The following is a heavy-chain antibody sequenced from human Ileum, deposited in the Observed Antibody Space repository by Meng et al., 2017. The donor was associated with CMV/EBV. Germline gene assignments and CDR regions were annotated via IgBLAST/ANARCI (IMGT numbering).Heavy chain of an antibody. J-gene: IGHJ4*02. Sequence: EVRLLGSGGGLVQPGGPLGFSCAASGYTFSDHAVNWVRQAPGKGLEWVSSITNSGDSKYYADFVKGRFTISRDNSKNTLYLQLNSLRAEDTAVYHCAHPGSGWHAGPLDHWGPGALVTVSS. CDR1: GYTFSDHA. D-gene: IGHD6-19*01. CDR2: ITNSGDSK. V-gene: IGHV3-23*01. CDR3: AHPGSGWHAGPLDH.